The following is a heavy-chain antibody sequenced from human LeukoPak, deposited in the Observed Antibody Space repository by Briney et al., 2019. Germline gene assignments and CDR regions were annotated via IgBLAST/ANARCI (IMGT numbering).Heavy chain of an antibody. CDR1: GGTFSSYA. D-gene: IGHD4-17*01. J-gene: IGHJ4*02. Sequence: SCKASGGTFSSYAMHWVRQAPGKGLEWVAVISYDGSNKYYADSVKGRFTISRDNSKNTLYLQMNSLRAEDTAVYYCARNTVTDYWGQGTLVTVSS. CDR3: ARNTVTDY. CDR2: ISYDGSNK. V-gene: IGHV3-30-3*01.